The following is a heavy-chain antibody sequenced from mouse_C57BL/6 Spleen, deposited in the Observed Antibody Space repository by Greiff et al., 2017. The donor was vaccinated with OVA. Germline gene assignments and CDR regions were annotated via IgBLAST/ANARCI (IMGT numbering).Heavy chain of an antibody. CDR2: IRSKSNNYAT. V-gene: IGHV10-1*01. Sequence: EVKLVESGGGLVQPKGSLKLSCAASGFSFNTYAMNWVRQAPGKGLEWVARIRSKSNNYATYYADSVKDRFTISRDDSESMLYLQMNNSKTEDTAMYYCVRLRDYDDYYAMDYWGQGTSVTVSA. CDR1: GFSFNTYA. J-gene: IGHJ4*01. D-gene: IGHD2-4*01. CDR3: VRLRDYDDYYAMDY.